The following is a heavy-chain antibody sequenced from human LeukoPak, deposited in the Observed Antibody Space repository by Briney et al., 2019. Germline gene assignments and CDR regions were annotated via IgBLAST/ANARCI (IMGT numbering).Heavy chain of an antibody. Sequence: SETLSLTCTVSGGSISSYYWSWIRQPAGKGLEWIGRIYTSGSTNYNPSLKSRVTISVDTSKNQFSLKLSSVTAADTAVYYCARAIYYDFWSGYTPFDYWGQGTLVTVSS. J-gene: IGHJ4*02. V-gene: IGHV4-4*07. CDR3: ARAIYYDFWSGYTPFDY. D-gene: IGHD3-3*01. CDR1: GGSISSYY. CDR2: IYTSGST.